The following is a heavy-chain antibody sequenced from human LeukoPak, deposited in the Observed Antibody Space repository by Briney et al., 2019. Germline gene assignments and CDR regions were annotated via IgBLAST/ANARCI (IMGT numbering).Heavy chain of an antibody. J-gene: IGHJ4*02. CDR3: ARGGAPEY. V-gene: IGHV4-4*07. Sequence: SETLSLTCTASGGSITNYYWSWIRQPAGKVLEWIGRIHTGGATTYNPSLESRVTMSVDTSKNLVSLKMSSLTAADTAIYYCARGGAPEYWGQGTLVTVYS. CDR2: IHTGGAT. CDR1: GGSITNYY.